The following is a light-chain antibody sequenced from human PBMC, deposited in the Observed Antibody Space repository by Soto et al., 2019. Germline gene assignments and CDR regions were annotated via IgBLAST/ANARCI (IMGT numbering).Light chain of an antibody. CDR3: QQYNSYPWT. CDR2: KAS. V-gene: IGKV1-5*03. CDR1: QSISSW. J-gene: IGKJ1*01. Sequence: DIQMTQSPSTLSASVGDIVTITCRASQSISSWLAWYPQKPGKAPKLLIYKASSLESGAPPRFSGSGSGTEFTLTISSLQPDDFATYYCQQYNSYPWTFGQGTKVEIK.